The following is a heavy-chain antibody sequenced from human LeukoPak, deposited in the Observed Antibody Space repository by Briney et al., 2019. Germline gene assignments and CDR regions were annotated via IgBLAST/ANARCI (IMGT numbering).Heavy chain of an antibody. D-gene: IGHD1-20*01. J-gene: IGHJ4*02. Sequence: GGSLRLSCAASGFIFSSYSMNWVRQAPGRGLEWISYIGLASGVTSYADSVKGRFAVSSDTARNSLYLHMHSLRAEDTAVYYCTRDHNWAFDYWGQGALVTVSS. CDR2: IGLASGVT. CDR3: TRDHNWAFDY. CDR1: GFIFSSYS. V-gene: IGHV3-48*04.